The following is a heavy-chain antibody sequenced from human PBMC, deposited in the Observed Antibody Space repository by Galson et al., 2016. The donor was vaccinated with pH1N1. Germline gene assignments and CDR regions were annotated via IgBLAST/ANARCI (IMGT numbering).Heavy chain of an antibody. D-gene: IGHD2-15*01. CDR2: VNNDGSST. CDR1: GFIFTNYW. V-gene: IGHV3-74*01. CDR3: VRGRYCSGGSCYSPTAEYFQH. Sequence: SLRLSCAASGFIFTNYWMHWVRQAPGRGLVWVARVNNDGSSTNYADSVKGRFTLSRDNAKNTVFLEMSSLRAEDTGAYYCVRGRYCSGGSCYSPTAEYFQHWGGGTLLTVSS. J-gene: IGHJ1*01.